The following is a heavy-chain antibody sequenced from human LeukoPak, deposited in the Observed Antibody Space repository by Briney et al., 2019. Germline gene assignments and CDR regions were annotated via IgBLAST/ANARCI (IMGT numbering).Heavy chain of an antibody. J-gene: IGHJ4*02. CDR1: GLTFSSHA. CDR2: IPHDGSDK. D-gene: IGHD1-14*01. Sequence: GGSLRLSCAASGLTFSSHAMHWVRQAPGKGLEWVAVIPHDGSDKHYTDSVKGRFTISRDNSRNTLYVQMNSLRAEDTAVYYCAREPGPGYFDYWGQGTLVTVSS. CDR3: AREPGPGYFDY. V-gene: IGHV3-30-3*01.